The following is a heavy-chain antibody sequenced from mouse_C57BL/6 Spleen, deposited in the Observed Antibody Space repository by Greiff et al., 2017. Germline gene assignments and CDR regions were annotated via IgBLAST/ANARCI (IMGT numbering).Heavy chain of an antibody. Sequence: QVQLQQPGAELVRPGTSVKLSCKASGYTFTSYWMHWVKQRPGQGLEWIGVIDPSDSYTNYNQKFKGKATLTVDTSSSPAYMQLSSLTSEDSAVYYCARGHSNYWYFDVWGTGTTVTVSS. CDR3: ARGHSNYWYFDV. CDR2: IDPSDSYT. D-gene: IGHD2-5*01. J-gene: IGHJ1*03. V-gene: IGHV1-59*01. CDR1: GYTFTSYW.